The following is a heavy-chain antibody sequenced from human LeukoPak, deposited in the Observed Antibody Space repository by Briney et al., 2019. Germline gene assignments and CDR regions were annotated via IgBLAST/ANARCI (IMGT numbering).Heavy chain of an antibody. Sequence: PGRSLRLSCAGSGFTFGSFAMHWVRQVPGKGLEWVANIKKDGSETYYVDSVKGRFTISRDNAKNSLYLQMNSLRAEDTAMYYCARGRYSGTTYYFDYWGQGTLVTVSS. D-gene: IGHD5-12*01. J-gene: IGHJ4*02. CDR2: IKKDGSET. CDR1: GFTFGSFA. CDR3: ARGRYSGTTYYFDY. V-gene: IGHV3-7*03.